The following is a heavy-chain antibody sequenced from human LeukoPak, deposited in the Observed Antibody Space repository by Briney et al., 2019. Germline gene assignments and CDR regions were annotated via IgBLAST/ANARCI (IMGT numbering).Heavy chain of an antibody. D-gene: IGHD2-15*01. Sequence: PGGSLRLSCAASGFTFRTYDMHWVRQVSGEGLEWVATIGTTGDTYYAGSVKGRFTISREDGKNSLFLQMNSLRAGDTAAYYCTRDIAGSGTAMDVCGKGTTVTVSS. V-gene: IGHV3-13*01. CDR3: TRDIAGSGTAMDV. CDR1: GFTFRTYD. CDR2: IGTTGDT. J-gene: IGHJ6*03.